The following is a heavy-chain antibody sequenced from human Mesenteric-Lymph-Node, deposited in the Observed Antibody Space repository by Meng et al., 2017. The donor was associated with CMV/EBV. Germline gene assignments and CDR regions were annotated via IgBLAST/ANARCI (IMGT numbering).Heavy chain of an antibody. CDR2: ISYDGSNK. CDR1: GFTFSSYG. D-gene: IGHD3-22*01. CDR3: AKENGYYDSTFDY. J-gene: IGHJ4*02. Sequence: GGSLRLSCAASGFTFSSYGMHWVRQAPGKGLEWVAVISYDGSNKHYAESVKGRITISRDNSKNTQYLQMNSLRAEDTAVYYCAKENGYYDSTFDYWGQGTLVTVSS. V-gene: IGHV3-30*18.